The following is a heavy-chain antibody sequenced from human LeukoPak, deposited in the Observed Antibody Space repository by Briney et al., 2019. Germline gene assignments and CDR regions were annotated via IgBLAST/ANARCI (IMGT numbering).Heavy chain of an antibody. V-gene: IGHV4-31*03. CDR1: GGSISSGGYY. J-gene: IGHJ4*02. CDR3: ARGCITMVRGVLDY. CDR2: IYYSGST. D-gene: IGHD3-10*01. Sequence: SETLSLTCTVSGGSISSGGYYWSWIRQHPGTGLEWIGYIYYSGSTYYNPSLKSRVTISVDTSKNQFSLKLSSVTAADTAVYYCARGCITMVRGVLDYWGQGTLVTVSS.